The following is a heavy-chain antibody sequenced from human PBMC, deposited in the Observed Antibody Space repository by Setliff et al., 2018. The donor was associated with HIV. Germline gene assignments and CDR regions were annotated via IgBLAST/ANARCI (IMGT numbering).Heavy chain of an antibody. Sequence: PGESLKISCKTSGYNFATYYIAWVRQMPGRGLEWMGIIYPSDSDTRYSPSLQGQVTMSADKLINTAYLQWSSLKASDTAMYYCATRLLGYSGYGYWGQGTLVTVSS. J-gene: IGHJ4*02. CDR3: ATRLLGYSGYGY. CDR1: GYNFATYY. D-gene: IGHD5-12*01. V-gene: IGHV5-51*01. CDR2: IYPSDSDT.